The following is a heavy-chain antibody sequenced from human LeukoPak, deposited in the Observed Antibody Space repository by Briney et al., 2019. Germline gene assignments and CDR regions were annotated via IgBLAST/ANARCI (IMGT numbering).Heavy chain of an antibody. V-gene: IGHV3-21*01. J-gene: IGHJ4*02. D-gene: IGHD3-16*01. Sequence: PGGSLRLSCAASGFTFSSYTMSWVRQAPGKGLEWVSSISSGSGFTFYADSVKGRFTISRDNAKNSLYLQMNSLSAEDTAVYYCVRDPGFVWGTLFVYYFDFWGQGTLVTASS. CDR3: VRDPGFVWGTLFVYYFDF. CDR1: GFTFSSYT. CDR2: ISSGSGFT.